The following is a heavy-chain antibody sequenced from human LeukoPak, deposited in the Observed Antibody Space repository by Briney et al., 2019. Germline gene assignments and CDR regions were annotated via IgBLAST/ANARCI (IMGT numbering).Heavy chain of an antibody. V-gene: IGHV3-48*02. Sequence: ASLRLSCAASDFIFTTSCMNWVRQAPGKGLEWLAYISDTGQTIFYADSVKGRFTDSRDNAKNVLFLQMRRLRDDDTAVYYCSRARWVVREIGHYWGEGTMVT. J-gene: IGHJ4*02. CDR3: SRARWVVREIGHY. CDR1: DFIFTTSC. CDR2: ISDTGQTI. D-gene: IGHD3-10*02.